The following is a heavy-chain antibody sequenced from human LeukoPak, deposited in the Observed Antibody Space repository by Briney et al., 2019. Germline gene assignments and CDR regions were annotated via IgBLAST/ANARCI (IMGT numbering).Heavy chain of an antibody. J-gene: IGHJ6*03. CDR3: ARASSSIAALALTLTDYYYMDV. Sequence: GASVKVSCKASGYTFTNYDINWVRQATGQGLEWMGWMNPNSGNTGYAQKLQGRVTITRNTSISTAYMELSSLRSEDTAVYYCARASSSIAALALTLTDYYYMDVWGKGTTVTVSS. D-gene: IGHD6-6*01. CDR1: GYTFTNYD. CDR2: MNPNSGNT. V-gene: IGHV1-8*03.